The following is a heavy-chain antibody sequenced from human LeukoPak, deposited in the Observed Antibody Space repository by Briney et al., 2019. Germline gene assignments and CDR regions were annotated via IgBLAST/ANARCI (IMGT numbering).Heavy chain of an antibody. D-gene: IGHD2-21*02. CDR2: LYTNDNT. V-gene: IGHV4-61*02. CDR1: GGSVNSGRYY. CDR3: ARGVVTDDYYMDV. J-gene: IGHJ6*03. Sequence: PSQTLSLTCTISGGSVNSGRYYWTWIRQPAGKGLEWIGRLYTNDNTNYNPSLESRVSISLDTSKSQLYLQLTSVTAADTAVYFCARGVVTDDYYMDVWGKGTTVTVSS.